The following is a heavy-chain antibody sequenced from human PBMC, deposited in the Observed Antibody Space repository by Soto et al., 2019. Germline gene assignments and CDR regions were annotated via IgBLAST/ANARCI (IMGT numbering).Heavy chain of an antibody. V-gene: IGHV1-58*01. CDR2: IDVGSGNA. CDR3: ARIYGTYYDILTGLWGGHFDY. Sequence: SVKVSCKTSGFSFSTSAVHWVRQARGHRLQWIGWIDVGSGNANYAQMLQERVTISRDMSTSTAYMELSSLRPEDTAVFYCARIYGTYYDILTGLWGGHFDYWGQGTQVTVSS. CDR1: GFSFSTSA. D-gene: IGHD3-9*01. J-gene: IGHJ4*02.